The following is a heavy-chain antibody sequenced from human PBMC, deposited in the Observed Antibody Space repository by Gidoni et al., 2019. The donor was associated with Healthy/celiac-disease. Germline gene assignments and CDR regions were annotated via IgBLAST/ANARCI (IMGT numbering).Heavy chain of an antibody. CDR2: INPNSGCT. V-gene: IGHV1-2*04. J-gene: IGHJ4*02. CDR1: GYTFTGYY. CDR3: ARTSSSWYGPGGYYFDY. Sequence: QVQLVQSGAEVKKPGASVKVSCKASGYTFTGYYMHWVRQAPGHGLEWMGWINPNSGCTNYAQKVQGWVTMTRDTSISTAYMELSRLRSDDTAVYYCARTSSSWYGPGGYYFDYWGQGTLVTVSS. D-gene: IGHD6-13*01.